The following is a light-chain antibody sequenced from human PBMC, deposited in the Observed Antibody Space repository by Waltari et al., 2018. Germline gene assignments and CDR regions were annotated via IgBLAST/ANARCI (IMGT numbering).Light chain of an antibody. CDR3: GTWDSSLSAGL. J-gene: IGLJ3*02. CDR2: DND. Sequence: QSVVTQPPSVSAAPGQKVTISCSGGSSNIGSNYVSWYQHLPGTAPKLLIYDNDKRPAGIPDRFSGSKSATSATLGITGLQAGDEADYYCGTWDSSLSAGLFGGGTKLTVL. V-gene: IGLV1-51*01. CDR1: SSNIGSNY.